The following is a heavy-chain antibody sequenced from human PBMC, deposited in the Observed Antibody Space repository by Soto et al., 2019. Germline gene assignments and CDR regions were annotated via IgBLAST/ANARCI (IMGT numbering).Heavy chain of an antibody. CDR2: IYYSGST. J-gene: IGHJ5*02. CDR3: ARRELRNWFDP. CDR1: GGSISRGGYY. D-gene: IGHD1-7*01. Sequence: QVQLQESGPGLVKPSQTLSLTCTVSGGSISRGGYYWSWIRQNPGKGLEWIGYIYYSGSTYYNPSLKSRVTISVDTSKNQFSLKLSSVTAADTAVYYCARRELRNWFDPWGQGTLVTVSS. V-gene: IGHV4-31*03.